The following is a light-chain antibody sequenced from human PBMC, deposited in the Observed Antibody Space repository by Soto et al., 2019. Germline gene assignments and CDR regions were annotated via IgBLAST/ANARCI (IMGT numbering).Light chain of an antibody. CDR1: SSNIGSYA. J-gene: IGLJ2*01. CDR3: AAWDDSLNGVV. Sequence: QSVLTQPPSVSGTPGQRVTISCSGSSSNIGSYAVNWYQQLPGTAPKVLIYANNQRPAGVPDRFSGSKSGTSASLVISGLQSEDEGDYYCAAWDDSLNGVVFGVGTKLTVL. V-gene: IGLV1-44*01. CDR2: ANN.